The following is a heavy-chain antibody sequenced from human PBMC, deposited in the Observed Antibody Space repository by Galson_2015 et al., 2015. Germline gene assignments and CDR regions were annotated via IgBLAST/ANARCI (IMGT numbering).Heavy chain of an antibody. CDR1: SYTFTSYG. V-gene: IGHV1-18*04. CDR3: AKTHRTGPYSFDY. Sequence: SVKVSCKASSYTFTSYGISWVRQAPGQGLEWMGWISAYNGNTKYAQNLQGRVTMTTDTSTSTAYMELRSLRSDDTAVYYCAKTHRTGPYSFDYWGQGTLVTVSS. CDR2: ISAYNGNT. D-gene: IGHD2-8*02. J-gene: IGHJ4*02.